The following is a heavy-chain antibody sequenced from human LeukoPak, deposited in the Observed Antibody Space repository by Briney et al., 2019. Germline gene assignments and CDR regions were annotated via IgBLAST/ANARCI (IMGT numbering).Heavy chain of an antibody. D-gene: IGHD6-13*01. Sequence: PGGSLRLSCAAPGFTFSSYSMNWVRQAPGKGLEWVSSISSSSSYIYYADSVKGRFTISRDNAKNSLYLHMNSLRAEDTAVYYCARDIASARSRAAGNYWGQGTLVTVSS. CDR2: ISSSSSYI. CDR3: ARDIASARSRAAGNY. CDR1: GFTFSSYS. V-gene: IGHV3-21*01. J-gene: IGHJ4*02.